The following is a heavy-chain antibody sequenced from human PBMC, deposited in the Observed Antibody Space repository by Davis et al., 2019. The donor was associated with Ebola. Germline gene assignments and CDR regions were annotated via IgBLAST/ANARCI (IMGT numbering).Heavy chain of an antibody. V-gene: IGHV1-18*04. D-gene: IGHD3-10*01. CDR3: ARELITMVRGAIYYYYGMDV. J-gene: IGHJ6*02. CDR2: INPNSGGT. Sequence: ASVKVSCKASGYTFTSYGISWVRQAPGQGLEWMGWINPNSGGTNYAQKLQGRVTMTTDTSTSTAYMELRSLRSDDTAVYYCARELITMVRGAIYYYYGMDVWGQGTTVTVSS. CDR1: GYTFTSYG.